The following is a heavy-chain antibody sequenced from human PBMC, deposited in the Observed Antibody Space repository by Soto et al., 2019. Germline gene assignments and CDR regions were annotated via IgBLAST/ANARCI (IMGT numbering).Heavy chain of an antibody. V-gene: IGHV1-69*01. CDR1: GGTFSDFA. D-gene: IGHD3-16*01. J-gene: IGHJ2*01. CDR3: AREKGSPMIYWYFDL. CDR2: VIPSFGTA. Sequence: QEQLVQSGAEVKKPGSSVKVSCKAAGGTFSDFAITWVRQAPGQGLEWMGGVIPSFGTANYAQKFQGRVTFTADQSTRTAYMELSSLRSEDTAVYYCAREKGSPMIYWYFDLWGRGTLVTVSS.